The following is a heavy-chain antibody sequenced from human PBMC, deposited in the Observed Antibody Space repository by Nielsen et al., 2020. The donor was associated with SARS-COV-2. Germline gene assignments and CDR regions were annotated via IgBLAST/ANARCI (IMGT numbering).Heavy chain of an antibody. Sequence: RQAPGKGLEWIGEINHSGSTNYNPSLKSRVTISVDTSKNQFSLKLSSVTAADTAVYYCARFKSGYSYGYDYWGQGTLVTVSS. J-gene: IGHJ4*02. D-gene: IGHD5-18*01. CDR2: INHSGST. V-gene: IGHV4-34*01. CDR3: ARFKSGYSYGYDY.